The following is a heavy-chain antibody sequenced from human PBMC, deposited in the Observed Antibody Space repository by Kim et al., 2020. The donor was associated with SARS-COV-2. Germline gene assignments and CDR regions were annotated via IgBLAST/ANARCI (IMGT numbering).Heavy chain of an antibody. CDR3: ARSQYQLLPYAFDI. D-gene: IGHD2-2*01. J-gene: IGHJ3*02. V-gene: IGHV4-34*01. Sequence: NPSLKSRVTISVDTSKNQFSLKLSSVTAADTAVYYCARSQYQLLPYAFDIWGQGTMVTVSS.